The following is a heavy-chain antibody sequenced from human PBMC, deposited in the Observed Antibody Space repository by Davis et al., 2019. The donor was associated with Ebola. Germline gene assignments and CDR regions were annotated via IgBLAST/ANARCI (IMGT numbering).Heavy chain of an antibody. CDR3: AREIGYSSSGFDY. V-gene: IGHV1-2*06. Sequence: ASVKVSCKASGYTFTGYYMHWVRQAPGQGLEWMGRINPHSGGTNYAQKFQGTVTMTSDTSITTAHMELSRLRSDDTAVYYCAREIGYSSSGFDYWGQGTLVTVSS. CDR2: INPHSGGT. CDR1: GYTFTGYY. J-gene: IGHJ4*02. D-gene: IGHD6-19*01.